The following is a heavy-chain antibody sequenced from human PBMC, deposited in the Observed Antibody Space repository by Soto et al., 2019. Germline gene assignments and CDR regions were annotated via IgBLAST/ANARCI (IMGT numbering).Heavy chain of an antibody. Sequence: QVQLVESGGGLVKPGGSLRLSCAASGFTFSDYYMSWIRQAPGKGLEWVSYISSSSSYTNYADSVKGRFTISRDNAKNSLYLQMNSLRAEDTAVYYCASLAPGNRADYWGQGTLVTVSS. CDR2: ISSSSSYT. V-gene: IGHV3-11*05. J-gene: IGHJ4*02. D-gene: IGHD3-10*01. CDR1: GFTFSDYY. CDR3: ASLAPGNRADY.